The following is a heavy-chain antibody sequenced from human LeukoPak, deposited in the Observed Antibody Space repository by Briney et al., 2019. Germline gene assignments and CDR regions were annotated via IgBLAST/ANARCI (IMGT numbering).Heavy chain of an antibody. V-gene: IGHV4-31*03. CDR1: GGSISSGGYY. CDR2: IYYSGST. J-gene: IGHJ5*02. D-gene: IGHD1-26*01. CDR3: ARGIYYRFDP. Sequence: SQTLSLTCTVSGGSISSGGYYWRWIRQHPGKGLEWIGYIYYSGSTYYNPSLKSRVTISVDTSKNQFSLKLSSVTAADTAVYYCARGIYYRFDPWGQGTLVTVSS.